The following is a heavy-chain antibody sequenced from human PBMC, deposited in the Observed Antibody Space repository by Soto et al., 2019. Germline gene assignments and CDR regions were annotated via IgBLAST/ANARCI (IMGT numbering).Heavy chain of an antibody. CDR2: LYYGGST. Sequence: PSETLSLTCDIYGGSFSDYYWSWYRQPPGKGLEWIGSLYYGGSTFYNPSLKSRVTISLDTSKNQFSLRLTSVTAADTAIYYCARQLPVGATSWFDPWGQGTLVTVSS. D-gene: IGHD1-26*01. CDR1: GGSFSDYY. V-gene: IGHV4-34*01. J-gene: IGHJ5*02. CDR3: ARQLPVGATSWFDP.